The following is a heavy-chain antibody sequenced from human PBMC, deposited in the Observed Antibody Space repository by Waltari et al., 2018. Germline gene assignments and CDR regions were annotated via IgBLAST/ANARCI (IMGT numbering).Heavy chain of an antibody. Sequence: QLQLQESGPGLVKPSETLSLTCTVSGGSISSSSYYWGWIRQPPGKGLEWIGSIYYSGSTYYNPSLKSRVTISVDTSKNQFSLKLSSVTAADTAVYYCARSVLVGATDYWGQGTLVTVSS. CDR2: IYYSGST. CDR1: GGSISSSSYY. J-gene: IGHJ4*02. CDR3: ARSVLVGATDY. V-gene: IGHV4-39*07. D-gene: IGHD1-26*01.